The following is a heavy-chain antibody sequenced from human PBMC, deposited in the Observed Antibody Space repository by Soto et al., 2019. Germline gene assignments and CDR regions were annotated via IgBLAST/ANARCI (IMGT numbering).Heavy chain of an antibody. CDR2: ISDSGVRT. Sequence: VQLLESGGGLVQPGGSLRLSCAASGFSFSSYAMSWVRQAPGKGLEWVSTISDSGVRTYYRDSVEGRFTIHRDNSKNTLYVQMKGLRAEDTAVYYCARDFGSTVGATDYWGQGTLVTVSS. D-gene: IGHD1-26*01. CDR1: GFSFSSYA. J-gene: IGHJ4*02. V-gene: IGHV3-23*01. CDR3: ARDFGSTVGATDY.